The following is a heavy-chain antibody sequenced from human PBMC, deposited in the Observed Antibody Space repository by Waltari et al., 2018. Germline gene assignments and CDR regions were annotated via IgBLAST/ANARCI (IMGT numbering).Heavy chain of an antibody. CDR3: ARMSDMITFGGVIVRGAFDI. CDR2: IYYSGST. J-gene: IGHJ3*02. D-gene: IGHD3-16*02. CDR1: GGSISSGDYY. Sequence: QVQLQESGPGLVKPSQTLSLTCTVSGGSISSGDYYWSWLRQPPGKGLEWIGYIYYSGSTYYNPSLKSRVTISVDTSKNQFSLKLSSVTAADTAVYYCARMSDMITFGGVIVRGAFDIWGQGTMVTVSS. V-gene: IGHV4-30-4*08.